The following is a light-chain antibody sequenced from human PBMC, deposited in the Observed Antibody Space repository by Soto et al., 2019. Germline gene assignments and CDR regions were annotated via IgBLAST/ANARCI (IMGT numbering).Light chain of an antibody. CDR3: QQSNNWPWT. CDR2: DAS. CDR1: QSVSGK. Sequence: EVLMTQSPATLSVSPGERATLSCRASQSVSGKLAWYQQKPGQAPRLLIYDASTRATGIPARFSGSGSGTEFTLTISSLQSEDFAVYYCQQSNNWPWTLGQGTKVDMK. J-gene: IGKJ1*01. V-gene: IGKV3-15*01.